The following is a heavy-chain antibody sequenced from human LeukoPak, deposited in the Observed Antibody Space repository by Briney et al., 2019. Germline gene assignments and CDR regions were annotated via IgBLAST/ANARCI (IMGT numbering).Heavy chain of an antibody. D-gene: IGHD4-23*01. V-gene: IGHV1-18*01. CDR1: GYTFTSYG. CDR3: ARGYYGGNRDAEYFQH. CDR2: ISAYNGNT. J-gene: IGHJ1*01. Sequence: ASVTVSCKASGYTFTSYGISWVRQAPGQGLEWMGWISAYNGNTNYAQKLQGRVTMTTDTSTSTAYMELRSLRSDDTAVYYCARGYYGGNRDAEYFQHWGQGTLVTVSS.